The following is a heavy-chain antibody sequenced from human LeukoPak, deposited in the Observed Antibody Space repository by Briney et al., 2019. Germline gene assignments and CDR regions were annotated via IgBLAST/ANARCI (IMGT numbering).Heavy chain of an antibody. CDR2: IYPGDSDT. D-gene: IGHD3-22*01. J-gene: IGHJ4*02. V-gene: IGHV5-51*01. CDR3: ARLPYYDSSGYYGYYFDY. CDR1: GYSFTSCW. Sequence: ESLKISCKGSGYSFTSCWIGWVRQMPGKGLEWMGIIYPGDSDTRYSPSFQGQVTISADKSISTAYLQWSSLKASDTAMYYCARLPYYDSSGYYGYYFDYWGQGTLVTVSS.